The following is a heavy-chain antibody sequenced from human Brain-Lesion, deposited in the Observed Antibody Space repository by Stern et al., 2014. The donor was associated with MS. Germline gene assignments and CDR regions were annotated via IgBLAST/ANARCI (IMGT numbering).Heavy chain of an antibody. CDR2: IYYSGNT. CDR1: GGSVSSTSYA. D-gene: IGHD2-15*01. J-gene: IGHJ5*02. Sequence: QLVESGPGLVKPSETLSLTCTVAGGSVSSTSYAWAWIRQPPGKGLEWIGTIYYSGNTYYSPSLKSRLTISIDTSKNQFSLQLRSGTAADTAVYYCAGEEDIRYCSGGSCTGNWFDPWGQGTLVTVSS. CDR3: AGEEDIRYCSGGSCTGNWFDP. V-gene: IGHV4-39*01.